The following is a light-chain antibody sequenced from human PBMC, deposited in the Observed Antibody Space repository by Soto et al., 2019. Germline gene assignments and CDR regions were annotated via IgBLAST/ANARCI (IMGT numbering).Light chain of an antibody. CDR3: AAWDDSLNGWV. CDR2: TNH. Sequence: QPVLTQPPSASGTPGQRVTISCSGSSSNVESNTVNWYQQLPGTAPKLLIYTNHQRPSGVPDRFSGSKSGTSASLAISGLQSEDEGDYYCAAWDDSLNGWVFGGGTKLTVL. V-gene: IGLV1-44*01. J-gene: IGLJ3*02. CDR1: SSNVESNT.